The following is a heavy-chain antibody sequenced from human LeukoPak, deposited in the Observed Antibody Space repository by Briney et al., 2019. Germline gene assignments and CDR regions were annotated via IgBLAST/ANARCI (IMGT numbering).Heavy chain of an antibody. CDR1: GFTFSSYG. J-gene: IGHJ6*02. V-gene: IGHV3-33*01. CDR3: ARDLGDYSSSWYLYYYYGMDV. CDR2: IWYDGSNK. Sequence: PGGSLRLSCAASGFTFSSYGMHWVRQAPGKGLEWVAVIWYDGSNKYYADSVKGRFTISRDNSKNTLYLQMNSLRAEDTAVYYCARDLGDYSSSWYLYYYYGMDVWGQGTTVTVSS. D-gene: IGHD6-13*01.